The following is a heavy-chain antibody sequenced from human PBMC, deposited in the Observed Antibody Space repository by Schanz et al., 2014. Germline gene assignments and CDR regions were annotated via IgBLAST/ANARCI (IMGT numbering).Heavy chain of an antibody. CDR2: VSRSTPDI. V-gene: IGHV3-48*01. CDR3: AKGRFGELSAFDI. CDR1: GFTFSTSN. D-gene: IGHD3-10*01. J-gene: IGHJ3*02. Sequence: EVQLVESGGGLVQPGGSLRLSCAASGFTFSTSNMHWVRQAPGKGLEWVSYVSRSTPDIYYADSVKGRFTMCRDNAKNSVFLQMNILRAEDTAVYYCAKGRFGELSAFDIWGQGTMVTVSS.